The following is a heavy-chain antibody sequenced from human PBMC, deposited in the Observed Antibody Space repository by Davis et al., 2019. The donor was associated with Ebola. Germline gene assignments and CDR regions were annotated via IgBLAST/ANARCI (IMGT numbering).Heavy chain of an antibody. J-gene: IGHJ4*02. CDR3: AREIYGYSSSSELGY. CDR2: INPSGGST. CDR1: GYTFTSYY. D-gene: IGHD6-6*01. Sequence: AASVKVSCKASGYTFTSYYMHWVRQALGQGLEWMGIINPSGGSTSYAQKFQGRVTMTRDTSTSTVYMELSSLRSEDTAVYYCAREIYGYSSSSELGYWGQGTLVTVSS. V-gene: IGHV1-46*01.